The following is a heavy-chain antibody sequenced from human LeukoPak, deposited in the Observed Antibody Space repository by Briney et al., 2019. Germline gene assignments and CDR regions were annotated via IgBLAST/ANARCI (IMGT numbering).Heavy chain of an antibody. CDR1: GFSFSING. D-gene: IGHD1-14*01. CDR2: ISGSGGST. J-gene: IGHJ4*02. CDR3: AKPARTDYADY. Sequence: GGSLRLSCAASGFSFSINGMTWVRQAPGKGLEWVSAISGSGGSTYYADSVKGRFTISRDNSKNTLYLQINSLRAEDTAIYYCAKPARTDYADYWGQGTLVTVSS. V-gene: IGHV3-23*01.